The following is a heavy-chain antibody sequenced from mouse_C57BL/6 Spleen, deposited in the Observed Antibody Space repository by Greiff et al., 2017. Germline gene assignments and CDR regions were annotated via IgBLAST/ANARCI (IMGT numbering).Heavy chain of an antibody. J-gene: IGHJ3*01. V-gene: IGHV1-59*01. CDR2: IDPSDSYT. CDR3: ARGAGVAWFAY. Sequence: QVQLQQPGAELVRPGTSVKLSCKASGYTFTSYWMHWVKQRPGQGLEWIGVIDPSDSYTNYNQKFKGKATLTVDTSSSTAYMQLSSLTSEDSAVYYCARGAGVAWFAYWGQGTLVTVSA. CDR1: GYTFTSYW. D-gene: IGHD3-3*01.